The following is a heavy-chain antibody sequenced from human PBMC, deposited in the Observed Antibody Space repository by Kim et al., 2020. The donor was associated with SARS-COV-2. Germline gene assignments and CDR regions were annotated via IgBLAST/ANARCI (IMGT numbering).Heavy chain of an antibody. J-gene: IGHJ5*02. D-gene: IGHD2-2*01. CDR3: AKDQFGMEYQPKLPNWFDP. V-gene: IGHV3-23*01. CDR2: ISGSGGST. CDR1: GFTFSSYA. Sequence: GGSLRLSCAASGFTFSSYAMSWVRQAPGKGLEWVSAISGSGGSTYYADSVKGRFTISRDNSKNTLYLQMNSLRAEDTAVYYCAKDQFGMEYQPKLPNWFDPWGQGTLVTVSS.